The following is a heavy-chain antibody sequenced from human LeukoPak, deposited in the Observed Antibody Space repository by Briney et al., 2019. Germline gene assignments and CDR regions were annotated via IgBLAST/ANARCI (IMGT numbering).Heavy chain of an antibody. CDR1: GGSISSYY. V-gene: IGHV4-39*01. CDR2: IYYSGST. J-gene: IGHJ4*02. CDR3: ARRVRSYYYDGSGHPTPYYFDY. D-gene: IGHD3-22*01. Sequence: SETLSLTCTVSGGSISSYYWGWIRQPPGKGLEWIGSIYYSGSTHYNPSLESRVTISVDASKNQLSLKLSSVTAADTAVYYCARRVRSYYYDGSGHPTPYYFDYWGQGTLVTVSS.